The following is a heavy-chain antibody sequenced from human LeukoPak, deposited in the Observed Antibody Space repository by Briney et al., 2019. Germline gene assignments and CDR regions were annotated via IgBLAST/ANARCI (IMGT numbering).Heavy chain of an antibody. D-gene: IGHD4-17*01. CDR1: GYTFTGYY. CDR2: INPNSGGT. J-gene: IGHJ3*02. Sequence: ASVNVSCKASGYTFTGYYMHWVRQAPGQGLERMGWINPNSGGTNYAQKFQGRVTMTRDTSISTAYMELSRLRSDDTAVYYCARSTVTRDDAFDIWGQGTMVTVSS. V-gene: IGHV1-2*02. CDR3: ARSTVTRDDAFDI.